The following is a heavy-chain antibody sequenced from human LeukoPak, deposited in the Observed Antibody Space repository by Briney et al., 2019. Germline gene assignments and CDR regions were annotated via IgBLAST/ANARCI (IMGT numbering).Heavy chain of an antibody. V-gene: IGHV3-23*01. CDR3: AKDAAYCGGDCYWGWFDP. Sequence: PGGSLRLSCVASGFSFSSCWRHWVRLAPGAGLEWVSGVSGSGGSTYYADSVQGRFTISRDNSKNTLYLQMNSLRAEDTAVYYCAKDAAYCGGDCYWGWFDPWGQGTLVTVSS. CDR1: GFSFSSCW. D-gene: IGHD2-21*02. J-gene: IGHJ5*02. CDR2: VSGSGGST.